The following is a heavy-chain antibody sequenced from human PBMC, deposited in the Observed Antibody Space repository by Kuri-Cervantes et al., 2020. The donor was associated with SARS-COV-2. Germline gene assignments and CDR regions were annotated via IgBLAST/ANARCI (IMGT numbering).Heavy chain of an antibody. V-gene: IGHV1-69*04. CDR1: GGTFSSYA. Sequence: SVKVSCKASGGTFSSYAISWVRQAPGQGLECMGRIIPILGIANYAQKFQGRVTITADKSTSTAYMELSSLRSEDTAVYYCARGESAPEGYFDLWGRGTLVTVSS. CDR3: ARGESAPEGYFDL. J-gene: IGHJ2*01. D-gene: IGHD3-10*01. CDR2: IIPILGIA.